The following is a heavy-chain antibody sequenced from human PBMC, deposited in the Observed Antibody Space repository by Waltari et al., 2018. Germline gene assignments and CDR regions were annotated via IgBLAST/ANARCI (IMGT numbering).Heavy chain of an antibody. CDR2: ISYDGRNK. J-gene: IGHJ5*02. V-gene: IGHV3-30-3*01. CDR3: ARERMPAANWFDP. D-gene: IGHD6-25*01. CDR1: GFPFSSYA. Sequence: QVQLVESGGGVVQPGRSLRLSCAASGFPFSSYAMHWVRQAPGKGLEWVAVISYDGRNKYYADSVKGRFTISRDNSKNTLYLQMNSLRAEDTAVYYCARERMPAANWFDPWGQGTLVTVSS.